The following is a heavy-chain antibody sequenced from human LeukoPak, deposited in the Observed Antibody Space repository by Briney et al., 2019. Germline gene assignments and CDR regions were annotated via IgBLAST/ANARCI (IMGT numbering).Heavy chain of an antibody. D-gene: IGHD6-19*01. Sequence: GGSLRLSCAASGFTFSSYDMTWVRQAPGRGLEWVSSIRPSGDNTYYGDSVKGRFTISRDNSKNTVYLQMNNMRVDDTAIYYRARVAGWHWFDPWGQGTLVTVSS. V-gene: IGHV3-23*01. CDR1: GFTFSSYD. CDR3: ARVAGWHWFDP. CDR2: IRPSGDNT. J-gene: IGHJ5*02.